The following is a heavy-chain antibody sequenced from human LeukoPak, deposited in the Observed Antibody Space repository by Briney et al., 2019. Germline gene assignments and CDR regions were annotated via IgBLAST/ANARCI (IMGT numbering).Heavy chain of an antibody. CDR1: GYTFTSYG. V-gene: IGHV1-69*04. CDR2: IIPILGIA. D-gene: IGHD3-10*01. CDR3: ARDVGGYYGSGSYPPGY. J-gene: IGHJ4*02. Sequence: SVKVSCKASGYTFTSYGISWVRQAPGQGLEWMGRIIPILGIANYAQKFQGRVTITADKSTSTAYMELSSLRSEDTAVYYCARDVGGYYGSGSYPPGYWGQGTLVTVSS.